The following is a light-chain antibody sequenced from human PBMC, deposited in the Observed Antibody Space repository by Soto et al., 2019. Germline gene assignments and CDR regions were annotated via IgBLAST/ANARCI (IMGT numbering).Light chain of an antibody. CDR2: INSDGSH. Sequence: LVLTQSPSASASLGASVKLTCTLSSGHSTYAIAWHQQQSEKGPRFLMKINSDGSHSKGDGIFDRFSGSSSGAERHLTISSLQSEDEADYYCQSWGTGIQVFGGGTKLTVL. V-gene: IGLV4-69*01. CDR3: QSWGTGIQV. CDR1: SGHSTYA. J-gene: IGLJ3*02.